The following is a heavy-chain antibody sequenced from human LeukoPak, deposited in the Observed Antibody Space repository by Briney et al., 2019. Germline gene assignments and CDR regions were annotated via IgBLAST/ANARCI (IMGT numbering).Heavy chain of an antibody. CDR3: ANYVSGTMRDY. J-gene: IGHJ4*02. Sequence: PSETLSLTCTVFGDSVSSSNYYWAWFRQPPGKGLEWIGSIDYRERTTYNPSLKSRVTISADTSRNQFSLKLSSVTATDTAVYYCANYVSGTMRDYWGQGTLVTVSS. V-gene: IGHV4-39*01. CDR2: IDYRERT. D-gene: IGHD3-16*01. CDR1: GDSVSSSNYY.